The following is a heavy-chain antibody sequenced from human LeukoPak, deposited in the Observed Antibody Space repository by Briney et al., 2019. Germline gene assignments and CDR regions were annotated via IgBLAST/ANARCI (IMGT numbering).Heavy chain of an antibody. CDR3: AKAMRVSYYSDNTGDYFAVGAFDI. J-gene: IGHJ3*02. CDR2: ISWNSSSI. D-gene: IGHD3-22*01. V-gene: IGHV3-9*01. CDR1: GFTFDDYA. Sequence: GGSLRLSCAASGFTFDDYAIHWVRQAPGKGLEWVSGISWNSSSIGYADSVEGRFTISRDNAKNSLYLQMNSLRAEDTALYYCAKAMRVSYYSDNTGDYFAVGAFDIWAQGTSVTVSS.